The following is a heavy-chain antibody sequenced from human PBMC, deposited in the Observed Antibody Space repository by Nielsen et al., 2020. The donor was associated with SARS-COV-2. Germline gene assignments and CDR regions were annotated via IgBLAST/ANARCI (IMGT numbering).Heavy chain of an antibody. CDR2: IYSGGHT. CDR3: ARDFSGSL. D-gene: IGHD1-26*01. J-gene: IGHJ4*02. Sequence: GGSLRLSCVASGISLRNKYLKWVRQAPGQGLEWVSLIYSGGHTYYADSVKGRFTISRDDSENTLYLLMNSLRVEDTAVYFCARDFSGSLWGQGTLVTVSS. CDR1: GISLRNKY. V-gene: IGHV3-53*01.